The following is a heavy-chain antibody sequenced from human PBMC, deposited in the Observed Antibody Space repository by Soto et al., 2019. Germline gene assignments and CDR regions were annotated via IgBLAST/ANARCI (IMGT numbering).Heavy chain of an antibody. J-gene: IGHJ4*02. Sequence: QVQLVESGGGVVQPGRSLRLSCAASGFTFSSYGMHWVRQAPGKGLEWVAVIWYDGSNKYYADSVKGRFTISRDNSKNTLYLKMNSLRAGDRAVYYWGRDGTRAARPVYFDYGGQGTLVPVPS. CDR3: GRDGTRAARPVYFDY. D-gene: IGHD6-6*01. CDR1: GFTFSSYG. CDR2: IWYDGSNK. V-gene: IGHV3-33*01.